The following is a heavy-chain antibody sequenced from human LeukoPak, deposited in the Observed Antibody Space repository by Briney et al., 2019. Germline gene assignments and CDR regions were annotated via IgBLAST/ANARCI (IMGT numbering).Heavy chain of an antibody. CDR1: GFTFSAYG. Sequence: GGSLRLSCAASGFTFSAYGMSWVRQSPGQGLEWVSGISANGSIAFYARSVRGRFTISRDNPQNTVYLQMNSLRAEDTAVYYCAKDPGVTALDAFDIWGQGTMVTVSS. V-gene: IGHV3-23*01. J-gene: IGHJ3*02. D-gene: IGHD1-14*01. CDR2: ISANGSIA. CDR3: AKDPGVTALDAFDI.